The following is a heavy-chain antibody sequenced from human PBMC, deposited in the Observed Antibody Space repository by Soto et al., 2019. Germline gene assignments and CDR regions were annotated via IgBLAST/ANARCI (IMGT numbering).Heavy chain of an antibody. V-gene: IGHV2-5*02. J-gene: IGHJ4*01. CDR2: LYWDDDK. Sequence: QITLKESGPTLVRPAQTLTLTCDFSGFSLSTYHMGVAWIRQPPGKALEWLALLYWDDDKRYSPSLKDRLAISQDTSNNQVVLTITYIDPGDSATYFCAHAGDYDLLTFDHWGPGTLVTVSS. D-gene: IGHD4-17*01. CDR3: AHAGDYDLLTFDH. CDR1: GFSLSTYHMG.